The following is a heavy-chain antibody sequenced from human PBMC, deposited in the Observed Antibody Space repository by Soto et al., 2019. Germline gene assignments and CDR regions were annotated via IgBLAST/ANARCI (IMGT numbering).Heavy chain of an antibody. CDR2: IYYNRRT. Sequence: QVQLQESGPGLVKPSETLSLICTVSGGSVSSGSYYWSWIRQPPGKGLEWIGYIYYNRRTNYNPSLQSRLPLSAYTSKNQFSLTLNSVTEADTVVYACARGGAYCGGDCSPPYLEFWGHVTLVNVSS. D-gene: IGHD2-21*02. V-gene: IGHV4-61*01. J-gene: IGHJ4*01. CDR1: GGSVSSGSYY. CDR3: ARGGAYCGGDCSPPYLEF.